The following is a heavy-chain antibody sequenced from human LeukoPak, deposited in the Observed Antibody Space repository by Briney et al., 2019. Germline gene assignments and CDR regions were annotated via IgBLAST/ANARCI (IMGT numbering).Heavy chain of an antibody. CDR3: ARQTAMGRSGDY. CDR2: IDPSDSET. J-gene: IGHJ4*02. D-gene: IGHD5-18*01. Sequence: GESLKISCKGSGYSFTSYWIGWVRQMPGKGLEWMGIIDPSDSETRYTPSFQGQVTISVDKSFTTAYLQWNSLKASDTAMYYCARQTAMGRSGDYWGQGTLVTVSS. V-gene: IGHV5-51*01. CDR1: GYSFTSYW.